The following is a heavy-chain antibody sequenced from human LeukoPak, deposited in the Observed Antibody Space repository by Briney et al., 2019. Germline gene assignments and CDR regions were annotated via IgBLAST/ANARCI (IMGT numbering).Heavy chain of an antibody. V-gene: IGHV1-8*02. D-gene: IGHD3-22*01. CDR2: MNPNSGNT. CDR1: GYTFTGYY. J-gene: IGHJ4*02. Sequence: ASVKVSCKASGYTFTGYYMHWVRQAPGQGLEWMGWMNPNSGNTGYAQKFQGRVTMTRNTSISTAYMELSSLRSEDTAVYYCARGRQYYYDSSGYYNPPGDYWGQGTLVTVSS. CDR3: ARGRQYYYDSSGYYNPPGDY.